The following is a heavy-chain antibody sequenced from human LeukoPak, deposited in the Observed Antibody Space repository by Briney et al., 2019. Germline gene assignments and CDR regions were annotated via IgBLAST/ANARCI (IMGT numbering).Heavy chain of an antibody. Sequence: MASETLSLTCAVYGGSFSGYYWSWIRQPPGKGLEWIGEINHSGSTNYNPSLKSRVTISVDTSKNQFSLKLSSVTAADTAVYYCARAWDRGSGSSFGSYYFDYWGQGTLVTVSS. CDR3: ARAWDRGSGSSFGSYYFDY. D-gene: IGHD3-10*01. J-gene: IGHJ4*02. CDR1: GGSFSGYY. V-gene: IGHV4-34*01. CDR2: INHSGST.